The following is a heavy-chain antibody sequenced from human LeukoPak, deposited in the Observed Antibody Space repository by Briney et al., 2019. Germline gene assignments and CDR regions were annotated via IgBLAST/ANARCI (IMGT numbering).Heavy chain of an antibody. Sequence: SETLSLTCTVSGGSISSYYWSWIRQPPGKGLEWIGNIYYSGSTNYNSSLKSRVTISVDTSKNQFSLKLTSVTAADTAVYYCAREMKAAAGITAPYFDYWGQGTLVTVSS. CDR3: AREMKAAAGITAPYFDY. J-gene: IGHJ4*02. CDR1: GGSISSYY. V-gene: IGHV4-59*01. D-gene: IGHD6-13*01. CDR2: IYYSGST.